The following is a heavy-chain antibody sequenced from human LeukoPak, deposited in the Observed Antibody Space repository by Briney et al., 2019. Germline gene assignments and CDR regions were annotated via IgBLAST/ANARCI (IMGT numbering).Heavy chain of an antibody. J-gene: IGHJ4*02. CDR2: IAYDGNNK. D-gene: IGHD3-22*01. CDR1: GFTFSSYP. CDR3: AKGPHYYDSSGSLFVPPDY. V-gene: IGHV3-30-3*01. Sequence: PGGSLRLSCAASGFTFSSYPMDWVRQAPGKGLEWVAAIAYDGNNKYYADSVKGRFTISRDNSKNTLYLQMNSLRAEDTAVYYCAKGPHYYDSSGSLFVPPDYWGQGTLVTVSS.